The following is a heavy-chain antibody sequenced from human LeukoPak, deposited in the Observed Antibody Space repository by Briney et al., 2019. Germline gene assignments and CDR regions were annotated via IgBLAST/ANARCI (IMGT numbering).Heavy chain of an antibody. CDR3: ARRNIVVVPAAPFDY. CDR2: IYYSGST. V-gene: IGHV4-39*07. CDR1: GGSISSSSYY. Sequence: SETLSLTCTVSGGSISSSSYYWGWIRQPPGKGLEWIGSIYYSGSTYYNPSLKSRVTISVDTSKNQFSLKLSSVTAADTAVYYCARRNIVVVPAAPFDYWGQGTLVTLSS. J-gene: IGHJ4*02. D-gene: IGHD2-2*01.